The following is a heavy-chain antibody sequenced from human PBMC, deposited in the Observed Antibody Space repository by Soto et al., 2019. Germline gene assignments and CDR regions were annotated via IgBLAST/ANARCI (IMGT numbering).Heavy chain of an antibody. D-gene: IGHD6-19*01. V-gene: IGHV3-30*18. J-gene: IGHJ4*02. CDR2: VSHDGRNT. Sequence: VQLVESGGGVVQPGRSLRLSCAASGFTFSDYAMHWVRQAPGKGLEWVAVVSHDGRNTHYADSVKGRFTISRDSSKNTVALEMTSLRAEDTAVSYCAKGGRQWLVTSDFNYWGQGALVTVSS. CDR1: GFTFSDYA. CDR3: AKGGRQWLVTSDFNY.